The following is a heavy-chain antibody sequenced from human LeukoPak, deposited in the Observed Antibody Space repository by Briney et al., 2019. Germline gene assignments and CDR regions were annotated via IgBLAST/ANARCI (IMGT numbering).Heavy chain of an antibody. D-gene: IGHD1-26*01. Sequence: SQTLSLTCTVSGGSISSGGYYWSWIRQHPGKGLEWIGYIYYSGSTYYNPSLKSRVTISVDTSKNQFSLKLSSVTAADTAVYYCARVARIATLYYFDYWGQGTLVTVSS. CDR1: GGSISSGGYY. CDR3: ARVARIATLYYFDY. V-gene: IGHV4-31*03. CDR2: IYYSGST. J-gene: IGHJ4*02.